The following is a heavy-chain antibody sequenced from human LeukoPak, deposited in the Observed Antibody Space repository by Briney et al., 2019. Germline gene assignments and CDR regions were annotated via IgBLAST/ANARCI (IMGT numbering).Heavy chain of an antibody. D-gene: IGHD5/OR15-5a*01. V-gene: IGHV3-30*18. CDR3: AKDLAVKWVYPDY. CDR1: GFTFSSYG. CDR2: ISYDGSNK. Sequence: GRSLRLSCAASGFTFSSYGMHWVRQAPGKGLEWVAVISYDGSNKYYADSVKGRFTISRDNSKNTLYLQMNSLRAEDTAVYYCAKDLAVKWVYPDYWGQGTLVTVSS. J-gene: IGHJ4*02.